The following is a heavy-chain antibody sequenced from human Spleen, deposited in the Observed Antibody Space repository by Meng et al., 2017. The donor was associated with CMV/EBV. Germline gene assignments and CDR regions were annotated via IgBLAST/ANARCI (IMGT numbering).Heavy chain of an antibody. CDR3: ARVDYGGFDP. D-gene: IGHD4-17*01. CDR2: IYYTTPP. V-gene: IGHV4-61*01. Sequence: TCTVSGGSVSSGSDCWSWIRQPRGKGLEWIGNIYYTTPPPAPPSLPSRVTISVDTSKNQFSLKLSSVTAADTAVYYCARVDYGGFDPWGQGTLVTVSS. J-gene: IGHJ5*02. CDR1: GGSVSSGSDC.